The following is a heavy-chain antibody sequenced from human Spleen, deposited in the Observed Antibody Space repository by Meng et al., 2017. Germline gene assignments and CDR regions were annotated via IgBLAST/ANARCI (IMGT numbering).Heavy chain of an antibody. V-gene: IGHV4-39*01. Sequence: QVQLQESGPGLVKPSQTLSLTCTVSGGSISSGYYYWGWIRQPPGKGLEWIGSIGHSGITYYTPSIKSRVTVSIDTSKSQFSLKLTSVTAADTAVYYCVRSSGWVRTGFDPWGQGTLVTVSS. CDR3: VRSSGWVRTGFDP. CDR2: IGHSGIT. CDR1: GGSISSGYYY. J-gene: IGHJ5*02. D-gene: IGHD6-19*01.